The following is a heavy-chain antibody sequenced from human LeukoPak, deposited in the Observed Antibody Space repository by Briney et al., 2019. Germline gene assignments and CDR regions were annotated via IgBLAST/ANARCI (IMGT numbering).Heavy chain of an antibody. CDR2: INPNNGGT. Sequence: ASVKVSCKASGYTFTGHYMHWVRQAPGQGLEWMGWINPNNGGTNYAQKFQGRVTMTRDTSISTAYMELSRLRSDDTAVYYCARGFALYSGRYIDFDYWGQGTLVTVSS. CDR3: ARGFALYSGRYIDFDY. D-gene: IGHD1-26*01. CDR1: GYTFTGHY. J-gene: IGHJ4*02. V-gene: IGHV1-2*02.